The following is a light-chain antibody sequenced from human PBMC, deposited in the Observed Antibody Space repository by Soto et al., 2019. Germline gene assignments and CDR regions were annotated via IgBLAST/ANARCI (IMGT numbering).Light chain of an antibody. CDR3: SSYAGSNRRV. V-gene: IGLV2-8*01. CDR1: SSDVGGYNY. J-gene: IGLJ2*01. Sequence: QSVLTQPPSASGSPGQSVTISCTGTSSDVGGYNYVSWYQQHPGRAPKLMIYEVTKRPSGVPDRFSGSKSGNTASLTVSGLQAEDEADCYCSSYAGSNRRVFGGGTKVTVL. CDR2: EVT.